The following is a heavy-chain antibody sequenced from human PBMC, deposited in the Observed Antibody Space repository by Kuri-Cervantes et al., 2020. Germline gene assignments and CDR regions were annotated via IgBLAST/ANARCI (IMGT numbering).Heavy chain of an antibody. J-gene: IGHJ6*02. Sequence: GGSLRLSCAASGFTFSSYDMHWVRQATGKGLEWVSAIGTAGDTYYPGSVKGRFTISRENAKNSLYLQMNSLRAEDTAVYYCAKVISAELWFGELSFYYYYGMDVWGQGTTVTVSS. CDR2: IGTAGDT. CDR1: GFTFSSYD. D-gene: IGHD3-10*01. V-gene: IGHV3-13*01. CDR3: AKVISAELWFGELSFYYYYGMDV.